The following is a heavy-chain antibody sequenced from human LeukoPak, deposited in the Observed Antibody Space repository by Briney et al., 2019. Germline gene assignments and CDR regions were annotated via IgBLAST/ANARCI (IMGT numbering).Heavy chain of an antibody. CDR2: ISWNSVTI. J-gene: IGHJ3*02. D-gene: IGHD2-8*02. CDR3: AKDELVASDFTGAFDI. CDR1: GFTFDDYA. V-gene: IGHV3-9*03. Sequence: GGSLRLSCAASGFTFDDYAMHWVRQAPGRGLEWVSGISWNSVTIVYADSVKGRFTISRDNAKNSLYLQMNSLRAEDMALYYCAKDELVASDFTGAFDIWGQGTMVTVPS.